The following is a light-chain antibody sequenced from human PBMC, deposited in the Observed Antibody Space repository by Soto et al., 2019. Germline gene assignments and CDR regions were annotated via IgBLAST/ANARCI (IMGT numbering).Light chain of an antibody. CDR1: HSISSY. J-gene: IGKJ1*01. CDR3: QQSYSTVWT. V-gene: IGKV1-39*01. Sequence: DIQMTQSPSSLSASEGDRVTFTCRASHSISSYLNWYQQKPGKAPNLLIYAATSLQSVVPSRFSGSGSGTDFTLTINSLQPEDSATYYCQQSYSTVWTFGQGTKVEIK. CDR2: AAT.